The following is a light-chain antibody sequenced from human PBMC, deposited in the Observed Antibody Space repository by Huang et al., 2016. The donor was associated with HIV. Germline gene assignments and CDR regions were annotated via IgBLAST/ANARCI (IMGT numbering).Light chain of an antibody. CDR2: AAS. CDR1: RDIKTY. Sequence: IQLIQSPSSLSASVGDRVTITCRASRDIKTYLAWFHQRPGRAPKFLIFAASFLESGVPSRFSGSGSGTEFTLTINGLQPEDFGTYYCQQVDSYPRTFGQGTNVDVK. J-gene: IGKJ1*01. V-gene: IGKV1-9*01. CDR3: QQVDSYPRT.